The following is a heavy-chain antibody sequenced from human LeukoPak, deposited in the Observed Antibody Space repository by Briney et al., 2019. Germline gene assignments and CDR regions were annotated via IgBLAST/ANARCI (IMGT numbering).Heavy chain of an antibody. CDR3: ASSGQCTNGLCRDVGYMDV. Sequence: SETLSLTCTVSGGSINSHYWSWVRQPPGKGLVWIGYISYSGNTNYNPSLKSRVIISMHTSKNQLSLKLNSVTAADTAVYYCASSGQCTNGLCRDVGYMDVWGKGTTVTVSS. J-gene: IGHJ6*03. D-gene: IGHD2-8*01. CDR1: GGSINSHY. CDR2: ISYSGNT. V-gene: IGHV4-59*11.